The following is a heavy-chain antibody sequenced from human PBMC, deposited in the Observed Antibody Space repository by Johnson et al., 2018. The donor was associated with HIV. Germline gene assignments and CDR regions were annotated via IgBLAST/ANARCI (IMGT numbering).Heavy chain of an antibody. CDR1: GFTFSNYG. CDR3: ARDAPDSGSYHAFDI. J-gene: IGHJ3*02. CDR2: ISYDGSNK. V-gene: IGHV3-30*03. D-gene: IGHD1-26*01. Sequence: QVQLVESGGGVVQPGRSLRLSCAASGFTFSNYGMHWVRQSPGRGLEWVAVISYDGSNKYYADSVKGRFTISRDNSKNTLYLQMNSLRAEDTAVYYCARDAPDSGSYHAFDIWGQGTMVTVSS.